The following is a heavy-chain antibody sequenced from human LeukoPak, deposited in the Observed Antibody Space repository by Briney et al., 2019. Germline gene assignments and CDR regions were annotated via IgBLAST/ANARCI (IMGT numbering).Heavy chain of an antibody. J-gene: IGHJ4*02. Sequence: RSGGSLRLSCAASGFTFSSYAMSWVRQAPGKGLEWVSAISGSGGSTYYADSVKGRFTVSRDNSKTTLYLQMNSLRAEDTAVYYCAKKGGVQLERQYFDYWGQGTLVTVSS. CDR1: GFTFSSYA. D-gene: IGHD1-1*01. CDR2: ISGSGGST. CDR3: AKKGGVQLERQYFDY. V-gene: IGHV3-23*01.